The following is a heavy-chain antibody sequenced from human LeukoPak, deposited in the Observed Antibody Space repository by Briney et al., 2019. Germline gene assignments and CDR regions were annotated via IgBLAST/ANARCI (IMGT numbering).Heavy chain of an antibody. CDR2: ICGRGHTA. J-gene: IGHJ4*02. D-gene: IGHD6-13*01. CDR3: AKLITAAGTDC. V-gene: IGHV3-23*01. CDR1: XFTFSDYG. Sequence: SLRLSCAAXXFTFSDYGMSWVRQAPGKGLEWVSSICGRGHTAYYADSVKGRFAVSRDNSRNTLYLQMNSLRAEDTALYYCAKLITAAGTDCWGQGTLVTVSS.